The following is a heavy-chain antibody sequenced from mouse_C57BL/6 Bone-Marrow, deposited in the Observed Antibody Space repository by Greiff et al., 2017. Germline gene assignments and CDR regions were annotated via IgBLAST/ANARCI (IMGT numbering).Heavy chain of an antibody. CDR1: GYTFTNYW. CDR3: ARDDGYSWFAY. D-gene: IGHD2-3*01. V-gene: IGHV1-63*01. CDR2: IYPGGGYT. Sequence: QVQLQQSGAELVRPGTSVKMSCKASGYTFTNYWIGWAKQRPGHGLEWIGDIYPGGGYTNYNGKFKGKATLTADKSSSTAYMQFSSRTSEHSAIYYCARDDGYSWFAYWGQGTLVTVSA. J-gene: IGHJ3*01.